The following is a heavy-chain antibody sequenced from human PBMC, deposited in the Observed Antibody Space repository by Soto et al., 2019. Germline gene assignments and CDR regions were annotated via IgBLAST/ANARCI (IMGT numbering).Heavy chain of an antibody. V-gene: IGHV1-8*01. Sequence: QVQLVQSGAEVKKPGASVKVSCKASGYTFISYDINWVRQATGQGLEWMGLMNPNSGNTGYAQKFQGRVTMTRNTPISRVYIRLSSLRSEDTAVYYCARVRAAINDYWGKGTLVTVSS. CDR2: MNPNSGNT. D-gene: IGHD2-2*02. CDR1: GYTFISYD. CDR3: ARVRAAINDY. J-gene: IGHJ4*02.